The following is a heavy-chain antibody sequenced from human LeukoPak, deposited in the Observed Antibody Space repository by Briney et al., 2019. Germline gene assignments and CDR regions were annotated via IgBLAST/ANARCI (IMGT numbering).Heavy chain of an antibody. CDR3: ARGVTYYYDSSGYLY. J-gene: IGHJ4*02. D-gene: IGHD3-22*01. Sequence: SETLSLTCTVSGGSISSGSYYWSWIRQPAGKGLEWIGRIYTSGSTNYNPSLKSRVTISVDTSKNQFYLKLSSVTAADTAVYYCARGVTYYYDSSGYLYWGQGTLVPVST. CDR1: GGSISSGSYY. V-gene: IGHV4-61*02. CDR2: IYTSGST.